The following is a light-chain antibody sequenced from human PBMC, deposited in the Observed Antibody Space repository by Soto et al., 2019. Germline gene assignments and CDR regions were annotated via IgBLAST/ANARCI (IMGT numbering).Light chain of an antibody. CDR2: AAS. V-gene: IGKV1-39*01. J-gene: IGKJ1*01. CDR1: QSLGTY. CDR3: QQTYSPPWT. Sequence: DIQMTQSPSSSSASIGDRVVITCRASQSLGTYLNWYQQKPGKAPDLLIYAASTLHSGVPSRFSGDGSGKNFTLTITSLQPEDSALYYCQQTYSPPWTFGLGTKV.